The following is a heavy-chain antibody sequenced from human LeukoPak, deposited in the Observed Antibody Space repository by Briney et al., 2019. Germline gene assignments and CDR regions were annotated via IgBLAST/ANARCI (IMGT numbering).Heavy chain of an antibody. D-gene: IGHD2-21*02. Sequence: SVKVSCKASGGTFSSYAISWVRQAPGQGLEWMGGIIPIFGTANYAQKFQGRVTITADESTSTAYMELSSLRSEDTAVYYCASQGEYCGGDCWRTGDYWGQGTLVTVSS. CDR3: ASQGEYCGGDCWRTGDY. CDR2: IIPIFGTA. J-gene: IGHJ4*02. CDR1: GGTFSSYA. V-gene: IGHV1-69*13.